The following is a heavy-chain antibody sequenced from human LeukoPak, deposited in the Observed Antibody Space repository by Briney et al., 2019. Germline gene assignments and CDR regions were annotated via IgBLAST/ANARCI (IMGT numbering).Heavy chain of an antibody. CDR2: ISYDGSNK. J-gene: IGHJ6*02. V-gene: IGHV3-30-3*01. D-gene: IGHD4-23*01. Sequence: PGGSLRLSCAASGLTFSSYAMHWVRQAPGKGLEWVAVISYDGSNKYYADSVKGRFTISRDNSKNTLYLQMNSLRAEDTAVYYCARESTLGYYYYGMDVWGQGTTVTVAS. CDR3: ARESTLGYYYYGMDV. CDR1: GLTFSSYA.